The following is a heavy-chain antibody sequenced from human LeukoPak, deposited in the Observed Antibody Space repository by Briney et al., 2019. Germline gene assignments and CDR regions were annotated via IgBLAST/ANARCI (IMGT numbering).Heavy chain of an antibody. D-gene: IGHD3-9*01. J-gene: IGHJ6*02. CDR3: ARGLKDYDILTGFYYYYGMDV. Sequence: ASVKVSCKASGYTFTSYDINWVRQATGQGLEWMGWMNPNSGNTGYAQKFQGRVTMTRHTSISTAYMELSSLRYEATAVYYCARGLKDYDILTGFYYYYGMDVWGQGTTVTVSS. CDR2: MNPNSGNT. V-gene: IGHV1-8*01. CDR1: GYTFTSYD.